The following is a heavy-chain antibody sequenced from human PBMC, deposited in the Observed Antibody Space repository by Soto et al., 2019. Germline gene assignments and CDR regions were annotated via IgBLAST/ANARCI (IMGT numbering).Heavy chain of an antibody. V-gene: IGHV3-15*01. CDR3: TTDPLPTMDRGARYFDY. CDR1: GFTFSNVW. Sequence: EVQLVESGGGFVKPGGSLRLSCAASGFTFSNVWMSWVRQAPGKGLEWVGRIKGEADGATTDYAAPVKGRFTISRDDSKNTMYLQMSSLKTEDTAVYYCTTDPLPTMDRGARYFDYWGQGTLVTVSS. J-gene: IGHJ4*02. D-gene: IGHD3-10*01. CDR2: IKGEADGATT.